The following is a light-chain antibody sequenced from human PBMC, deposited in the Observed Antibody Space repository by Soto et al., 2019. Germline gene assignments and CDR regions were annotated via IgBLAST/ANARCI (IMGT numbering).Light chain of an antibody. Sequence: DIVMTQFPLSLPVTPGEPASISCTSSQSLLNSNGNSYLDWYLQNPGQSPQLLIHLGSKRASGVTDRFSASGSGTSFTLNISRVEAEDVGVYYCKQDLRNPWTFGQGTKVEIK. CDR1: QSLLNSNGNSY. J-gene: IGKJ1*01. CDR3: KQDLRNPWT. V-gene: IGKV2-28*01. CDR2: LGS.